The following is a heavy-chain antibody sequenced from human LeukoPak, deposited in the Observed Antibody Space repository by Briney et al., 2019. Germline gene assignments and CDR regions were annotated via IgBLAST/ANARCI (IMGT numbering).Heavy chain of an antibody. CDR3: ARPKYSSGWGINWFDP. V-gene: IGHV1-18*04. D-gene: IGHD6-19*01. Sequence: ASVKVSCKSSGYTFTGYYMHWVRQAPGQGLEWMGWISGYNGNANYAQKFQGRVTMTTDTSTSTAYMELRSLRSDDTAVYYCARPKYSSGWGINWFDPWGQGTLVTVSS. CDR2: ISGYNGNA. CDR1: GYTFTGYY. J-gene: IGHJ5*02.